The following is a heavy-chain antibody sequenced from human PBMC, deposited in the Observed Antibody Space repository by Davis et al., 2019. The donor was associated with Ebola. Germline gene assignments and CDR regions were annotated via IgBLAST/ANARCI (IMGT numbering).Heavy chain of an antibody. CDR2: ISYDGGNK. J-gene: IGHJ4*02. CDR1: GFTFSDYA. V-gene: IGHV3-30*18. CDR3: AKDLGDCISSSCLIFDY. D-gene: IGHD2-2*01. Sequence: GGSLRLSCAASGFTFSDYAMHWVRQAPGKGLEWVALISYDGGNKYYADSVKGRFTISRDNSKNTLYLQMNSLRAEDTAVYYCAKDLGDCISSSCLIFDYWGQGTLVTVSS.